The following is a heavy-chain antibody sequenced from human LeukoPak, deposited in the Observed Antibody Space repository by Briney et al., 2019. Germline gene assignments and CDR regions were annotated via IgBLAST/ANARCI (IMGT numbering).Heavy chain of an antibody. CDR3: AKVAEWGSSWYYFDY. Sequence: ASVKVSCKASGYTFTGYYMRWVRQAPGQGLEWMGWIDPNSGGTNYAQKFQGRVTMTRDTSISTAYMEVNRLRSDDTAMYYCAKVAEWGSSWYYFDYWGQGTLVTVSS. CDR2: IDPNSGGT. D-gene: IGHD6-13*01. CDR1: GYTFTGYY. J-gene: IGHJ4*02. V-gene: IGHV1-2*02.